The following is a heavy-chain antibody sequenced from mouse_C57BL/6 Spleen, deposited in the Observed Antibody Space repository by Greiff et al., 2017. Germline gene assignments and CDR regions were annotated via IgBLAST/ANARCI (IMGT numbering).Heavy chain of an antibody. D-gene: IGHD3-1*01. CDR3: AWANEDYDVMDY. J-gene: IGHJ4*01. CDR2: INPDDGDT. Sequence: QVQLQQSGPGLVKPGASVKISCKASGYAFSSYWMNWVKQRPGKGLEWIGRINPDDGDTNYNEKFKGKATLTADKASSTAYMHLSSLTSEDSAVYSCAWANEDYDVMDYWGQGTSVTVSS. V-gene: IGHV1-82*01. CDR1: GYAFSSYW.